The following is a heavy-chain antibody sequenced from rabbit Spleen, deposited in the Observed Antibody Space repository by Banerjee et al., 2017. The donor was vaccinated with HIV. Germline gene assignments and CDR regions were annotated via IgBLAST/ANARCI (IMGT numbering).Heavy chain of an antibody. Sequence: QEQLVESGGGLVKPGASRTLTCIASGVSFSDNSYMCWVRQAPGKGLEWIACIDTGSSGFTYFASWAKGRFTISKTSSTTVTLQMTSLTAADTATYFCARDTSSSFSSYGMDLWGPGTLVPVS. D-gene: IGHD1-1*01. CDR2: IDTGSSGFT. CDR1: GVSFSDNSY. J-gene: IGHJ6*01. V-gene: IGHV1S45*01. CDR3: ARDTSSSFSSYGMDL.